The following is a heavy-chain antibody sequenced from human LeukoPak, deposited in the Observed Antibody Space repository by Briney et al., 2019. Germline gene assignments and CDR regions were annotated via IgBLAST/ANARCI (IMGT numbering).Heavy chain of an antibody. CDR1: GFIFSNYW. J-gene: IGHJ4*02. Sequence: GGSLRLSCEATGFIFSNYWMTWVRQAPGKGLEWVANINGDGSAKYFVDSVKGRFTISRDNAKNSLYLQMNSLGAEDTAVYYCARGGYTSSWYWLYWGQGTLVTVSS. CDR3: ARGGYTSSWYWLY. CDR2: INGDGSAK. D-gene: IGHD6-13*01. V-gene: IGHV3-7*01.